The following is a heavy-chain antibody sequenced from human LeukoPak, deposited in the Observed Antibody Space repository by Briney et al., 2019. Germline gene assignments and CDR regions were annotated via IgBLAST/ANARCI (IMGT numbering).Heavy chain of an antibody. Sequence: PGRSLRLSCAASGFTFDDYAMHWVRHTPGKGLEWVAGITWNRDNIGYGDSVKGRFTISRDNVKNVLYLQMNSLRPEDTALYYCTKDLSSAITSALVLGVWGQGTTV. CDR3: TKDLSSAITSALVLGV. J-gene: IGHJ6*02. V-gene: IGHV3-9*01. CDR1: GFTFDDYA. CDR2: ITWNRDNI. D-gene: IGHD3-22*01.